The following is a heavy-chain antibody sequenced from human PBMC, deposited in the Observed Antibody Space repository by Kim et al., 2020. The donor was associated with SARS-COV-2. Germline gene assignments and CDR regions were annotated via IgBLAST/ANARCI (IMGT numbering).Heavy chain of an antibody. V-gene: IGHV4-38-2*02. Sequence: SETLSLTCTVSGYSISSGYCWGWIRQPPGKGLEWIGIICHSGNTYYNPSLKSRVTISVDTSKNQFSLKLNSVTAADTAVYYCARERRYYDSSGYLDYWGQGTLVTVSS. CDR1: GYSISSGYC. CDR3: ARERRYYDSSGYLDY. D-gene: IGHD3-22*01. CDR2: ICHSGNT. J-gene: IGHJ4*02.